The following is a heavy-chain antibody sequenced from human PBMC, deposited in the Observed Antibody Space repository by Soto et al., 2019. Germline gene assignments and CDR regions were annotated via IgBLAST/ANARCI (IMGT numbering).Heavy chain of an antibody. CDR3: ARGPPHTYYYDSSGYSLSFGEGSFDY. CDR1: GYSFTSYW. V-gene: IGHV5-51*01. J-gene: IGHJ4*02. CDR2: IYPGDSDT. Sequence: GESLKISCKGSGYSFTSYWIGWVRQMPGKGLEWMGIIYPGDSDTRYSPSFQGQVTISADKSISTAYLQWSSLKASDTAMYYCARGPPHTYYYDSSGYSLSFGEGSFDYWGQGTLVTVSS. D-gene: IGHD3-22*01.